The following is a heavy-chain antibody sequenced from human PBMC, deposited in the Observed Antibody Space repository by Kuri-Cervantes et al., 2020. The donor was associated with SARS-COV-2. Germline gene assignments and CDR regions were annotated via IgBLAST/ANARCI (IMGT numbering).Heavy chain of an antibody. D-gene: IGHD2-2*01. CDR2: ISAYNGNT. V-gene: IGHV1-18*04. CDR3: ARDGIKYQLLSKTYYYGMDV. J-gene: IGHJ6*02. CDR1: GYTFTSYG. Sequence: ASVKVSCKASGYTFTSYGISWVRQAPGQGLEWMGWISAYNGNTNYAEKLQGRVTMTTDTSTSTAYMVQRSLRSDDTAVYYCARDGIKYQLLSKTYYYGMDVWGQGTTVTVSS.